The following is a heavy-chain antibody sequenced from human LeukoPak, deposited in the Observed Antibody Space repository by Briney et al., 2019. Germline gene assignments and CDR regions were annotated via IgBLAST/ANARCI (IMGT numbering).Heavy chain of an antibody. Sequence: GESLKISCKGSGYSFTSYWIGWVRQMPGKGLEWMGIIYPGDSDTRYSPSFQGQVTISADKSISTAFLQWSSLKASDTAMYYCARGYQPYSSTYYYYGMDVWGQGTTVTVSS. J-gene: IGHJ6*02. CDR2: IYPGDSDT. CDR3: ARGYQPYSSTYYYYGMDV. V-gene: IGHV5-51*01. CDR1: GYSFTSYW. D-gene: IGHD6-19*01.